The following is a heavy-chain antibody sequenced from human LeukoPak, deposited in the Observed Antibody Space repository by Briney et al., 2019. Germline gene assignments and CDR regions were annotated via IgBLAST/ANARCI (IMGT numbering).Heavy chain of an antibody. D-gene: IGHD3-9*01. Sequence: SETLSLTCTVSGGSISSSSYYWGWIRQPPGKGLEWIGSIYYCGSTHYNPSLKSRVTISVDTSKNQFSLKLSSVTAADTAVYYCAEGRYFDWLDDAFDIWGQGTMVTVSS. V-gene: IGHV4-39*01. CDR2: IYYCGST. J-gene: IGHJ3*02. CDR3: AEGRYFDWLDDAFDI. CDR1: GGSISSSSYY.